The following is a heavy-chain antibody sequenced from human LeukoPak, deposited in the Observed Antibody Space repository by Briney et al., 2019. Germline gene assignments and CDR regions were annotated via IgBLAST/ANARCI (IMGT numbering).Heavy chain of an antibody. CDR1: GGSFSGYY. CDR2: INHSGST. CDR3: AGVSMIVVATDAFDI. D-gene: IGHD3-22*01. Sequence: PSETLSLTCAVYGGSFSGYYWSWIRQPPGKGLEWIGEINHSGSTNYNPSLKSRVTISVDTSKNQFSLKLSSVPAADTAVYYCAGVSMIVVATDAFDIWGQGTMVTVSS. J-gene: IGHJ3*02. V-gene: IGHV4-34*01.